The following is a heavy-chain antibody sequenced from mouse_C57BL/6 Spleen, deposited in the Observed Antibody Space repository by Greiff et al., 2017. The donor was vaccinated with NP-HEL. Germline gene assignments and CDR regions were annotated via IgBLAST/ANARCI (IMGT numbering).Heavy chain of an antibody. CDR3: ARAISYRDYAMDY. D-gene: IGHD2-14*01. Sequence: EVKLVESGPGLVKPSQSLSLTCSVTGYSITSGYYWNWIRQFPGNKLEWMGYISYDGSNNYNPSLKNRISITRDTSKNQFFLKLNSVTTEDTATYYCARAISYRDYAMDYWGQGTSVTVSS. V-gene: IGHV3-6*01. J-gene: IGHJ4*01. CDR2: ISYDGSN. CDR1: GYSITSGYY.